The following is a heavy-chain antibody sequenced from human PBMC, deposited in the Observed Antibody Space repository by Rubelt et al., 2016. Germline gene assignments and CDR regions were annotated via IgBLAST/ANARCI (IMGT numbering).Heavy chain of an antibody. J-gene: IGHJ6*02. CDR2: ISGSGGST. V-gene: IGHV3-23*01. CDR3: ARGRLTTVPDFWSGYTPSVYYYYGMDV. D-gene: IGHD3-3*01. Sequence: RLSCAASGFTFSSYAMSWVRQAPGKGLEWVSAISGSGGSTYYADPVKGRFTISRDNSKNTLYLQMNSLRAEDTAVYYCARGRLTTVPDFWSGYTPSVYYYYGMDVWGQGTTVTVSS. CDR1: GFTFSSYA.